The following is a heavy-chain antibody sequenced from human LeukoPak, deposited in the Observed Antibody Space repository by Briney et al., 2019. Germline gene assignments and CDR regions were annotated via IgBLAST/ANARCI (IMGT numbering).Heavy chain of an antibody. CDR2: IYYSGST. J-gene: IGHJ4*02. Sequence: SETLSLTCTVSGGSISSYYWSWIRQPPGKGLEWIGYIYYSGSTNYNPSLKSRVTISVDTSKNQFSLKLSSVTAADTAVYYCARQLPVDKIDYWGQGTLVTVSS. CDR1: GGSISSYY. V-gene: IGHV4-59*08. D-gene: IGHD5-12*01. CDR3: ARQLPVDKIDY.